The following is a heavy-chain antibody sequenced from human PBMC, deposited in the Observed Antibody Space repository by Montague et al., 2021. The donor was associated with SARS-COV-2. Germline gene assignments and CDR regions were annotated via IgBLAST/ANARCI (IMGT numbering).Heavy chain of an antibody. CDR2: IYYSGSA. V-gene: IGHV4-59*01. Sequence: SETLSLTCTVSGGSISSYYWSWIRQPPGKGLEWIGYIYYSGSANYNPYPKSRVTISLDTSKNQFSLKLNSVTAADTAVYYCAGGSYAPDAFDIWGQGTMVTVSS. J-gene: IGHJ3*02. CDR3: AGGSYAPDAFDI. CDR1: GGSISSYY. D-gene: IGHD2-2*01.